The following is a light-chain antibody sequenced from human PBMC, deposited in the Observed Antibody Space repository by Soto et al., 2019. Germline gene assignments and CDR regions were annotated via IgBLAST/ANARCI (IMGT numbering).Light chain of an antibody. CDR2: GNN. V-gene: IGLV1-47*01. Sequence: QSVLTQPPSASGTPGQRVAISCSGSSSNIGSNYVYWYQQLPGTAPKLLIYGNNQRPSGVPDRFSGSKSDTSASLAISGLRSEDEADYYCATWDDRLSGHVVFGGWTKLTVL. CDR3: ATWDDRLSGHVV. CDR1: SSNIGSNY. J-gene: IGLJ2*01.